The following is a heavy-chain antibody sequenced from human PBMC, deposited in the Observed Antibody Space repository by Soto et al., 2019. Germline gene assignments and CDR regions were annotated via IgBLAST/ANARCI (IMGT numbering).Heavy chain of an antibody. J-gene: IGHJ6*02. V-gene: IGHV1-69*01. CDR2: IIPIFGTA. CDR3: ARCALGSGWSYYYYGMDV. D-gene: IGHD6-19*01. CDR1: GGTFSSYA. Sequence: QVQLVQSGAEVKKPGSSVKVSCKASGGTFSSYAISWVRQAPGQGLEWMGGIIPIFGTANYAQKFQGRVTITADESTSTAYMELSSLRSEDTAVYYCARCALGSGWSYYYYGMDVWGQGTTVTVSS.